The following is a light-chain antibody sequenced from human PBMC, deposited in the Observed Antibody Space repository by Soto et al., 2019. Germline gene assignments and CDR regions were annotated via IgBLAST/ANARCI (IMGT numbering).Light chain of an antibody. Sequence: EIVLTQSPGTLSLSPRERATLSCRASQSVSSSYLAWYQQKPGQAPRLLIYGVSSRATGIPDRFSGSGSGTDFTLTISRLEPEDFVVYYCQQYGSSPQTFGQGTKVEIK. CDR2: GVS. CDR1: QSVSSSY. CDR3: QQYGSSPQT. J-gene: IGKJ1*01. V-gene: IGKV3-20*01.